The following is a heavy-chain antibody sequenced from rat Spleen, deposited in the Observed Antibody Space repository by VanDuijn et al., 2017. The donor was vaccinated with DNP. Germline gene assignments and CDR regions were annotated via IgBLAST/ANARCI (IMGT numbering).Heavy chain of an antibody. Sequence: EVQLVESGGGSVQPGRSLKLSCAASGFTFSDYDMAWVRQAPKKGLEWVATISTSGSRTYYPDSVKGRFTISRDNAKSSLYLQMDSLRSEETATYYCARQGNNFGYFDYWGQGVMVTVSS. D-gene: IGHD1-10*01. CDR1: GFTFSDYD. V-gene: IGHV5-7*01. CDR2: ISTSGSRT. CDR3: ARQGNNFGYFDY. J-gene: IGHJ2*01.